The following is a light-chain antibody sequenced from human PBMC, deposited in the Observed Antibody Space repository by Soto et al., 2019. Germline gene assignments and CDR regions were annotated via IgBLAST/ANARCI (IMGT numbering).Light chain of an antibody. J-gene: IGKJ1*01. CDR1: QSVSSY. V-gene: IGKV3-11*01. Sequence: EIVLTQSPATLSLSPGERATLSCRASQSVSSYLAWYQQKPGQAPRLLIYDASNRATGIPARFSGSGSGTVFTLTISSLEPDDFAVYYCQKRSNWPPWTFGQGTKVEIK. CDR2: DAS. CDR3: QKRSNWPPWT.